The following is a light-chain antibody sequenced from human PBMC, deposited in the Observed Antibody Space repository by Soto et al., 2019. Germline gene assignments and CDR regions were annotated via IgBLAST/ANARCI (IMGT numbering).Light chain of an antibody. Sequence: EIVMTQSPATLYVSPGESATLSCRASQSISSELAWYQQKPGQPPRLLIYGASTRATGVPARFTGSGSGSHFTLTISGLQSEDFAVYYCQQGHNWPLTFGQGTRLEI. J-gene: IGKJ2*01. CDR2: GAS. V-gene: IGKV3-15*01. CDR1: QSISSE. CDR3: QQGHNWPLT.